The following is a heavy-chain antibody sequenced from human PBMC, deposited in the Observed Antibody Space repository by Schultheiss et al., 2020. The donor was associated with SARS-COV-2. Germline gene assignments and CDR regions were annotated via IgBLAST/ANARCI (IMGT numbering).Heavy chain of an antibody. CDR1: GFTFSSYG. CDR2: IWYDGSNK. CDR3: AKDLSRSSSSDYYYGMDV. D-gene: IGHD6-6*01. Sequence: GESLKISCAASGFTFSSYGMHWVRQAPGKGLEWVAVIWYDGSNKYYADSVKGRFTISRDNSKNTLYLQMNSLRAEDTAVYYCAKDLSRSSSSDYYYGMDVWGQGTTVTVSS. J-gene: IGHJ6*02. V-gene: IGHV3-33*06.